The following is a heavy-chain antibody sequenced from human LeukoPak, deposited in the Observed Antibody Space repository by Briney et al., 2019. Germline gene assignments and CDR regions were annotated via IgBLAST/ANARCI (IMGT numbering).Heavy chain of an antibody. CDR1: GFTFSSYA. J-gene: IGHJ4*02. CDR3: AKVPSRNYDILTGYQLNSYYFDY. CDR2: ISGSGGST. V-gene: IGHV3-23*01. D-gene: IGHD3-9*01. Sequence: GGSLRLSCAASGFTFSSYAMSWVRQAPGKGLEWVSAISGSGGSTYYADSVKGRFTISRDNSKNTLYLQMNSLRAEDTAVYYCAKVPSRNYDILTGYQLNSYYFDYWGQGTLVTVSS.